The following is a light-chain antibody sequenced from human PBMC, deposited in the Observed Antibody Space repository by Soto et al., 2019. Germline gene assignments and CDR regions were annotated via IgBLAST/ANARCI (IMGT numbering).Light chain of an antibody. CDR2: DAT. V-gene: IGKV3D-20*01. CDR1: QRVSNNF. CDR3: QQYGSTPWT. Sequence: VVLTQFPGTLSLSPGETATLSCGASQRVSNNFLGWYQQKPGLPPRLLIYDATSRANGIPDRFSGRGSGTHFTLTINRLEPEDFAVYYCQQYGSTPWTFGRGTKVEMK. J-gene: IGKJ1*01.